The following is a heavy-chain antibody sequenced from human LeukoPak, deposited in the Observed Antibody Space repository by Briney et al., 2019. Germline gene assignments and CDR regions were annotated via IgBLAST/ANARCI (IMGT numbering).Heavy chain of an antibody. CDR3: ARGTAPHYYYHGMDV. Sequence: GGSLRLSCAASGFTFSSYWMSWVRQAPGKGLEWVANIKQDGSEKYYVDSVKGRFTISRDNAKNSLYLQMNSLSAEDTAVYYCARGTAPHYYYHGMDVWGKGTTVIVSS. CDR1: GFTFSSYW. J-gene: IGHJ6*04. V-gene: IGHV3-7*01. CDR2: IKQDGSEK.